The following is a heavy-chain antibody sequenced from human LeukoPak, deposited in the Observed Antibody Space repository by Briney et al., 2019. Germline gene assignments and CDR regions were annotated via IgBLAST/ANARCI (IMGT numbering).Heavy chain of an antibody. CDR1: GFTFNTYD. V-gene: IGHV3-30*18. CDR2: ISYDGLNK. J-gene: IGHJ5*02. D-gene: IGHD2-2*01. Sequence: PGRSLRLSCAASGFTFNTYDMHWVRQAPGRGLEWLAVISYDGLNKNYADSVKGRFTISRDNLKKTLYLQMDSLRAEDTAMYYCAKGGLWDIVVVPAVHHGFDPWGQGTLVTVSS. CDR3: AKGGLWDIVVVPAVHHGFDP.